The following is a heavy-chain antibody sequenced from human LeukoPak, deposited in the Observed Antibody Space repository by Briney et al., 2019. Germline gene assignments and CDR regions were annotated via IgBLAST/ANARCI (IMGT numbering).Heavy chain of an antibody. J-gene: IGHJ3*02. V-gene: IGHV3-30*03. Sequence: GGSLRLSCAASGFTFSSYGMHWVRQAPGKGLEWVAVISYDGSNKYYADSVKGRFTISRDNSKNTLYLQMNSLRAEDTAVYYCARVAMVRGAIDAFDIWGQGTMVTVSS. CDR2: ISYDGSNK. CDR1: GFTFSSYG. CDR3: ARVAMVRGAIDAFDI. D-gene: IGHD3-10*01.